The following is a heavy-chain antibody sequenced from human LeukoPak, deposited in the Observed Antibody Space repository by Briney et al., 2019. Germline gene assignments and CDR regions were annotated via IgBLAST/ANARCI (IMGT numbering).Heavy chain of an antibody. J-gene: IGHJ4*02. CDR1: GFTFSSYA. CDR3: AREWFGESALGY. V-gene: IGHV3-23*01. CDR2: ISGSGGST. Sequence: PGGSLRLSCAASGFTFSSYAMNWVREAPGKGLEWVSAISGSGGSTYYADSVKGRFTISRDNSKNTLYLQMNSLRAEDTAVYYCAREWFGESALGYWGQGTLVTVSS. D-gene: IGHD3-10*01.